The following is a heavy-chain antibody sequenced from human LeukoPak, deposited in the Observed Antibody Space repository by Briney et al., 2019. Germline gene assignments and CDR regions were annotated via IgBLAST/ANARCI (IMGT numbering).Heavy chain of an antibody. D-gene: IGHD6-19*01. CDR3: AEGLALPGH. V-gene: IGHV4-30-2*01. Sequence: PSQTLSLTCAVSGDSVTSGNYFWNWIRQPPGKGLEWIGNINHSGNTYYNPSLKSRVTISVDRSKNQFSLKVRSVSAADTAVYYCAEGLALPGHWGQGTLVTVSS. CDR1: GDSVTSGNYF. CDR2: INHSGNT. J-gene: IGHJ4*02.